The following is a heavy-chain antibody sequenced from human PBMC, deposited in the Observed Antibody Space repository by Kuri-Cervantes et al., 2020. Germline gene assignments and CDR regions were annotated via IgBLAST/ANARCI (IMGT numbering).Heavy chain of an antibody. D-gene: IGHD3-22*01. Sequence: SETLSLTCAVSGYSISSGYYWGWIRQPPGKGLEWIGSMYHSGSTYYNPSLKSRVTISVDTSKNQFSLKLTSVTAADTAVYFCARDAAFDGSVRFDPWGQGTLVTVSS. CDR1: GYSISSGYY. J-gene: IGHJ5*02. CDR3: ARDAAFDGSVRFDP. CDR2: MYHSGST. V-gene: IGHV4-38-2*02.